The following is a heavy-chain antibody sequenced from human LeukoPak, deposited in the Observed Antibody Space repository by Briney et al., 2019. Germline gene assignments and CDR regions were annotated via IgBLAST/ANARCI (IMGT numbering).Heavy chain of an antibody. Sequence: SETLSLTCTVSGVSISSGNFYWSWIRQSAGKGLEWIGHVYSTGNTKYNPSLKSRVTISADTSKNQISLSLRSVTAADTAMFYCARDGDAVSAAIAGAFDLWGRGTMATVSS. V-gene: IGHV4-61*09. CDR2: VYSTGNT. CDR1: GVSISSGNFY. D-gene: IGHD2-2*01. CDR3: ARDGDAVSAAIAGAFDL. J-gene: IGHJ3*01.